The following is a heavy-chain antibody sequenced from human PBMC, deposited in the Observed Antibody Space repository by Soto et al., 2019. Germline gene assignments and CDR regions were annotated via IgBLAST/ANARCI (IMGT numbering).Heavy chain of an antibody. CDR3: ARRGVIPTYYYYYGMDV. V-gene: IGHV1-69*13. D-gene: IGHD3-10*01. Sequence: EASVKVSCKASGGTFSSYAISWVRQAPGQGLEWMGGIIPIFGTANYAQKFQGRATITADESTSTAYMELSSLRSEDTAVYYCARRGVIPTYYYYYGMDVWGQGTTVTVSS. CDR1: GGTFSSYA. CDR2: IIPIFGTA. J-gene: IGHJ6*02.